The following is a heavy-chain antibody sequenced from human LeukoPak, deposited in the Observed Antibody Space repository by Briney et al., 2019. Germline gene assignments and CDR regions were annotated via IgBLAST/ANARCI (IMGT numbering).Heavy chain of an antibody. CDR1: GYIFTTYW. Sequence: GASMKISCKTSGYIFTTYWNAWVRELPGKGLEWMGIIYPGDSDTRYSPSFQGEVTISADKSINTAYLQWSSLKASDTAMYYCARHSTTSSPSDYWGQGTLVTVSS. J-gene: IGHJ4*02. CDR3: ARHSTTSSPSDY. V-gene: IGHV5-51*01. D-gene: IGHD4-17*01. CDR2: IYPGDSDT.